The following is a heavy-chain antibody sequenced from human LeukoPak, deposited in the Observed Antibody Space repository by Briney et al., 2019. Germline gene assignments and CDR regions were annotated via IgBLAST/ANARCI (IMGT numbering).Heavy chain of an antibody. CDR1: GFTFSSYW. J-gene: IGHJ3*02. CDR2: IKQDGSEK. CDR3: AGLIQLGAHDAFDT. V-gene: IGHV3-7*01. D-gene: IGHD5-18*01. Sequence: GGSLRLSCAASGFTFSSYWMSWVRQAPGKGLEWVANIKQDGSEKYYVDSVKGRFTISRDNAKNSLYLQMNSLRAEDTAVYYCAGLIQLGAHDAFDTWGQGTMVTVSS.